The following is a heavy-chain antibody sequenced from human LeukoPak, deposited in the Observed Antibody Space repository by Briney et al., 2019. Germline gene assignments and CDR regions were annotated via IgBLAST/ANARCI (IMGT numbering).Heavy chain of an antibody. V-gene: IGHV4-59*01. CDR2: IYYSGST. CDR1: GGSISSYY. J-gene: IGHJ6*03. Sequence: PSETLSLTCTVSGGSISSYYWSWIRQPPGKGLEWIGYIYYSGSTNYKSSLKSRVTISVDTSKNQFSLKLSSVTAADTAVYYCARDRGYYGSGSLRYYYYYYMDVWGKGTTVTISS. D-gene: IGHD3-10*01. CDR3: ARDRGYYGSGSLRYYYYYYMDV.